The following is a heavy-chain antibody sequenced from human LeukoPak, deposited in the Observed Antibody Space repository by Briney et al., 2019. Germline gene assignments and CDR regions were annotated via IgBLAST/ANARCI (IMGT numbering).Heavy chain of an antibody. CDR2: IYYSGST. V-gene: IGHV4-39*02. Sequence: SETLSLTCTVSGGSISSSSYYWGWIRQPPGKGLEWIGSIYYSGSTYYNPSLKSRVTISVDTSKNQFSLKLSSVTAADTAVYYCAREKTEIVGITMVRGNAFDIWGQGTMVTVSS. CDR1: GGSISSSSYY. J-gene: IGHJ3*02. CDR3: AREKTEIVGITMVRGNAFDI. D-gene: IGHD3-10*01.